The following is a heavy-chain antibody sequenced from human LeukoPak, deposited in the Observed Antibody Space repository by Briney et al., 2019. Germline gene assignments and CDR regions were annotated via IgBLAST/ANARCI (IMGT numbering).Heavy chain of an antibody. D-gene: IGHD1-26*01. CDR1: SGSISSGSYY. Sequence: SETLSLTCTVSSGSISSGSYYWAWIRQPPGKGLEWIGSIYYSGSTYYKSSLKSRVTISLDTSKNQFSLELRSVTAADTAVYYCARDGRFAAYEPDYWGQGTLVTVSS. CDR2: IYYSGST. CDR3: ARDGRFAAYEPDY. J-gene: IGHJ4*02. V-gene: IGHV4-39*07.